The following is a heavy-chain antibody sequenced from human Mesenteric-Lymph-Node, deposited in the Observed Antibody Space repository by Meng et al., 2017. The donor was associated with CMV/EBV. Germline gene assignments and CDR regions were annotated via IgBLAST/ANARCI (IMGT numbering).Heavy chain of an antibody. CDR3: AGCSTCYYNFYYNGMDV. V-gene: IGHV3-30*02. D-gene: IGHD2-2*01. Sequence: GGSLRLSCAASGFTFSGSAMHWVRQASGKGLEWVAFIRYDGSNKYYADSVKGRFTISRDNSKNTLYLQMNSLRAEDTAVYYCAGCSTCYYNFYYNGMDVWGQGTTVTVSS. CDR1: GFTFSGSA. CDR2: IRYDGSNK. J-gene: IGHJ6*02.